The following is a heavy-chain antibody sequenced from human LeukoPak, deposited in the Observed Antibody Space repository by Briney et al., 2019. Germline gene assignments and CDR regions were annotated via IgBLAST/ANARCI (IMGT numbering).Heavy chain of an antibody. J-gene: IGHJ4*02. V-gene: IGHV7-4-1*02. CDR1: GYSFNSQG. CDR2: INTNTGNP. D-gene: IGHD5-18*01. Sequence: ASVKVSCKASGYSFNSQGMNWVRQVPGQGLEWMGWINTNTGNPTYAQGFTGRYVFSLDPSVNTAYLQISGLKADDTAVYYCGRDPKLGIRGYTYGYIDYWGQGTLVTVSS. CDR3: GRDPKLGIRGYTYGYIDY.